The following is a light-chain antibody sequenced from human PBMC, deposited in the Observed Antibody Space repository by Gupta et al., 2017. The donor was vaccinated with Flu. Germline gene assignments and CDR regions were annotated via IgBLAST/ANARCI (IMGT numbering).Light chain of an antibody. CDR1: SSDIGAYKY. CDR3: SSHTVSDTFV. V-gene: IGLV2-8*01. CDR2: EVT. J-gene: IGLJ1*01. Sequence: QSALTQPPSASGSPGQSITISCTGTSSDIGAYKYVSWHQQHAGKAPKLIIYEVTKRPAGVPDRFSGSKSGNTASRTVSGLQAEDEGDYYCSSHTVSDTFVFGTGTAVTVL.